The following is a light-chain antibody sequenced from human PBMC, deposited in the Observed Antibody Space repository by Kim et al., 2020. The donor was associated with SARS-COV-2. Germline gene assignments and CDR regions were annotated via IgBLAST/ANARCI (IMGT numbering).Light chain of an antibody. J-gene: IGKJ1*01. Sequence: ASVGDRVTISCRASQGISNYLAWYQQKPGKVPKLLIYAASALRSGVPSRFSGSGSGTDFTLTITSLQPEDVAVYYCQQCKGAPWTFGHGTKVDIK. V-gene: IGKV1-27*01. CDR3: QQCKGAPWT. CDR2: AAS. CDR1: QGISNY.